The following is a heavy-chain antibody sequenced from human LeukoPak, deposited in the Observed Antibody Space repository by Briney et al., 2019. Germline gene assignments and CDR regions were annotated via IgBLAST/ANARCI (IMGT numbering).Heavy chain of an antibody. CDR2: ISAYNGDT. V-gene: IGHV1-18*01. Sequence: ASVKVSCKASGYTFTSYGISWVRQAPGQGLEWMGWISAYNGDTNYAQKLQGRVTMTTDTSTSTAYMELRSLRSDDTAVYYCARKLLWFGELQNWFDSWGQGTLVTVSS. CDR1: GYTFTSYG. J-gene: IGHJ5*01. D-gene: IGHD3-10*01. CDR3: ARKLLWFGELQNWFDS.